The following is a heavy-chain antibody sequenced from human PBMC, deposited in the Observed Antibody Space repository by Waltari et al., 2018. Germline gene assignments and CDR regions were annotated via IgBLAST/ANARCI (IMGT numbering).Heavy chain of an antibody. J-gene: IGHJ4*02. CDR3: ARVGSSSSPLDY. CDR1: GGSISSSSYY. D-gene: IGHD6-6*01. Sequence: QLQLQESGPGLVKPSETLSLTCTVSGGSISSSSYYWGWIRQPPGKGLEWIGSIYYSGSTYYNPSLKSRVTISVDTSKNQFSLKLSSVTAADTAVYYCARVGSSSSPLDYWGQGTLVTVSS. V-gene: IGHV4-39*07. CDR2: IYYSGST.